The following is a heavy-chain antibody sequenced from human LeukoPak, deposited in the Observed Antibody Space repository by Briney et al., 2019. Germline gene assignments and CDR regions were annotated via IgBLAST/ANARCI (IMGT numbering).Heavy chain of an antibody. CDR1: GYTFTSYA. Sequence: ASVKVSCKASGYTFTSYAMHWVRQAPGQRLEWMGWINAGNGNTKYSQEFQGRVTITRDTSASTAYMELSSLRSEDLAVYYCARGKWLRYEGAFDIWGQGTMVTVSS. J-gene: IGHJ3*02. CDR3: ARGKWLRYEGAFDI. V-gene: IGHV1-3*03. CDR2: INAGNGNT. D-gene: IGHD5-12*01.